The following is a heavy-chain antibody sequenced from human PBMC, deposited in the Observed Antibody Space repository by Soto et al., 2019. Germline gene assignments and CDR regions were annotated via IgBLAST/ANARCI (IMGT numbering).Heavy chain of an antibody. CDR2: ISWNSGDI. CDR3: AKGYNLVGVTNDYSAAFDI. J-gene: IGHJ3*02. D-gene: IGHD5-12*01. CDR1: GFTFDDYA. Sequence: EVQLVESGGGLVQPGRSLRLSCAASGFTFDDYAMHWVRQVTGKGLEWVSGISWNSGDIGYADSVKGRFTISRDNAKNSLYLQMNSLRAEDTAFYYCAKGYNLVGVTNDYSAAFDIWGQGTMVTVSS. V-gene: IGHV3-9*01.